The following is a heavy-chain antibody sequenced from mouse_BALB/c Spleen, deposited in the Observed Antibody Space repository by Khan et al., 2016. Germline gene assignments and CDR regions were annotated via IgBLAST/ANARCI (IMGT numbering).Heavy chain of an antibody. D-gene: IGHD2-4*01. CDR1: GFTFSSYA. J-gene: IGHJ4*01. CDR2: ISSGGSYT. CDR3: ARVSTMITTMDY. Sequence: EVELVESGGGLVKPGGSLKLSCAASGFTFSSYAMSWVRQTPEKRLEWVATISSGGSYTYYPDSVKGRFTISRDNAKHTLYLHMSSLRSEDTAMYYCARVSTMITTMDYWGQGTSVTVSS. V-gene: IGHV5-9-3*01.